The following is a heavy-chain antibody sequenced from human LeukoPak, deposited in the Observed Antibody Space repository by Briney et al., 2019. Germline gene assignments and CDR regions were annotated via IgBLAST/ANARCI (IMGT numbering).Heavy chain of an antibody. CDR3: ARDLTPAGFGELVGYDAFDI. J-gene: IGHJ3*02. CDR2: IYYSGST. CDR1: GGSISSYY. Sequence: SETLSLTCTVSGGSISSYYWSWIRQPPGKGLEWIGYIYYSGSTNYNPSLKSRVTISVDTSKNQFSLKLSSVTAADTAVYYCARDLTPAGFGELVGYDAFDIWGQGTMVTVSS. D-gene: IGHD3-10*01. V-gene: IGHV4-59*01.